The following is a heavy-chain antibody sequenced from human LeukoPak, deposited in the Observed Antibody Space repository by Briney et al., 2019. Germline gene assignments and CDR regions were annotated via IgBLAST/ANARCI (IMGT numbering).Heavy chain of an antibody. CDR3: ARKRLRTLYYFDY. J-gene: IGHJ4*02. D-gene: IGHD2-15*01. CDR2: INRSGSA. Sequence: PSETLSLTCAVYGESFRDYYWSWIRQPPGKGLEWIGEINRSGSADYDPSLKSRVTMSVDTSKNQVSLKVNSVTAADTAVYYCARKRLRTLYYFDYWGQGTLVTVSS. V-gene: IGHV4-34*01. CDR1: GESFRDYY.